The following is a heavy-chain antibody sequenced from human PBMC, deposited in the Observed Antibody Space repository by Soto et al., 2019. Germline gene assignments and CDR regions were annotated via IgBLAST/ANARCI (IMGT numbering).Heavy chain of an antibody. Sequence: VQLVESGGGLVQPGGSLRLSCAASGFTFSDYWIHWVRQAPGKGLVWISRISSDGSSTNYADSVKGRFTISRDNAKNTLYLQMNSLRAEDTALYYCAREVGGLYHHYGLDVWGQGTTVTVSS. CDR2: ISSDGSST. CDR3: AREVGGLYHHYGLDV. CDR1: GFTFSDYW. V-gene: IGHV3-74*01. J-gene: IGHJ6*02. D-gene: IGHD2-15*01.